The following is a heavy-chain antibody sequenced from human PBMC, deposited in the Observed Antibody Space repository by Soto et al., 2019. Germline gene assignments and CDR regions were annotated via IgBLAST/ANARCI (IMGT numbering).Heavy chain of an antibody. Sequence: GGSLRLSCAASGFSFTDYALSWVRQAPGKGLEWVATISGIGGSTYLADSVKGRLSISRDNSKNTVSLLMNSLRAEDTAVYFCARGSSGYISSWYYFDYWGRGTLVTVSS. V-gene: IGHV3-23*01. D-gene: IGHD6-13*01. CDR1: GFSFTDYA. J-gene: IGHJ4*02. CDR3: ARGSSGYISSWYYFDY. CDR2: ISGIGGST.